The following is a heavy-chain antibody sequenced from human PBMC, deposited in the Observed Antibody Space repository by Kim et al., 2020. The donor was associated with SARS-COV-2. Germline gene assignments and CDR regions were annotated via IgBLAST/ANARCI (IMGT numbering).Heavy chain of an antibody. J-gene: IGHJ4*02. V-gene: IGHV3-21*01. Sequence: NYINYADSMKDRIPISRNNAKNTLYMHMNSRMAEDTAVYYCARDASDFDYWSQGTLVTVSS. CDR2: NYI. CDR3: ARDASDFDY.